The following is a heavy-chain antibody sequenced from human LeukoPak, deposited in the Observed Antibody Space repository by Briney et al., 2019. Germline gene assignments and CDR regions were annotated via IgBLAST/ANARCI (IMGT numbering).Heavy chain of an antibody. CDR1: GFTFDDYA. D-gene: IGHD3-22*01. CDR2: ISWNSGSI. CDR3: AKDYYDSSGYYYREGYFDY. J-gene: IGHJ4*02. Sequence: SLRLSCAASGFTFDDYAMHWVRQAPGKGLEWVSGISWNSGSIGYADSVKGRFTISRDNAKNSLYLQMNSLRAEDTALYYCAKDYYDSSGYYYREGYFDYWGQGTLVTVSS. V-gene: IGHV3-9*01.